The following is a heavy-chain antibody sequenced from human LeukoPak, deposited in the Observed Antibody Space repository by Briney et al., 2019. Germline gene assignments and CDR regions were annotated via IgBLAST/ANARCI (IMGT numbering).Heavy chain of an antibody. CDR1: GYTFTSYG. J-gene: IGHJ4*02. CDR3: ARVMTYDILTGYGSLDY. V-gene: IGHV1-69*13. CDR2: IIPIFGTA. Sequence: GASVKVSCKASGYTFTSYGISWVRQAPGQGREWMGGIIPIFGTANYAQKFQGRVTITADESTSTAYMELSSLRSEDTAVYYCARVMTYDILTGYGSLDYWGQGTLVTVSS. D-gene: IGHD3-9*01.